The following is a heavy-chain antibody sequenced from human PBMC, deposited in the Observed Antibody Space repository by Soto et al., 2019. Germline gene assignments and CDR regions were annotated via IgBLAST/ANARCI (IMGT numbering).Heavy chain of an antibody. D-gene: IGHD3-3*01. CDR2: IWYDGSRI. CDR3: ARDLLEEPSDSYETEADALDT. V-gene: IGHV3-33*01. CDR1: GFTFSSYG. J-gene: IGHJ3*02. Sequence: PGGSLRLSCAASGFTFSSYGIHWVRQAPGKGLEWVANIWYDGSRIYYADSVKGRFTISRDNSKNTVYLQMNSLRAEDTAIYYCARDLLEEPSDSYETEADALDTWGHGTMVTVSS.